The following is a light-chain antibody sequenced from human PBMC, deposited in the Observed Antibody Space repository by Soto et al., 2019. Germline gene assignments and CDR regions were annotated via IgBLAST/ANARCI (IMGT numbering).Light chain of an antibody. CDR3: QQNYNTLIT. J-gene: IGKJ5*01. CDR1: QSISSW. CDR2: AAS. V-gene: IGKV1-39*01. Sequence: DIQMTQSPSTLSASVGDRVTITCRASQSISSWLAWYQQKPGKAPKGLIYAASSLQSGVPSRFSGSGSGTDFTLTISSLQPEDFTTYYCQQNYNTLITFGQGTRLEIK.